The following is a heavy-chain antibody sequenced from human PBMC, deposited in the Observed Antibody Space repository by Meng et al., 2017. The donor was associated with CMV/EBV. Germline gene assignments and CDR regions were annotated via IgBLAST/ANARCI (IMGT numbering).Heavy chain of an antibody. J-gene: IGHJ4*02. V-gene: IGHV3-21*01. CDR2: ISSSSYI. CDR1: GFTFSSYS. D-gene: IGHD3-16*01. Sequence: EVQLVESGXXXXXPXXSLRLSCAASGFTFSSYSMNWVRQAPGKGLEWVSSISSSSYIYYADSVKGRFTISRDNAKNSLYLQMNSLRAEDTAVYYCARGHGGDYWGQGTLVTVSS. CDR3: ARGHGGDY.